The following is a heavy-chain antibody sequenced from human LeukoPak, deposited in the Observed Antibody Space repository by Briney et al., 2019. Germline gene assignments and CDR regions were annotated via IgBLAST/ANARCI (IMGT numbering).Heavy chain of an antibody. V-gene: IGHV1-46*01. D-gene: IGHD3-10*01. J-gene: IGHJ4*02. CDR2: INPSGGST. CDR3: ARDRWFGELLSAAGGDY. Sequence: GASVKVSCKASGYTFTSYYMHWVRQAPGQGLEWMGIINPSGGSTSYVQKFQGRVTMTRDTSTSTVYMELSSLRSEDTAVYYCARDRWFGELLSAAGGDYWGQGTLVTVSS. CDR1: GYTFTSYY.